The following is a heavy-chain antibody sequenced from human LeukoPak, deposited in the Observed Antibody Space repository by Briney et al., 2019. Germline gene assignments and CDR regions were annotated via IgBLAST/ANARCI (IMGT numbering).Heavy chain of an antibody. CDR2: VDSEDGET. Sequence: ASVKVSCEVSGYTLTESSMHWVRQAPGKGLEWMGGVDSEDGETIYAQKFQGRVSMTEDTSTDTAYMELSSLRSEDTAVYYCATSIGVTAFDYWGQGTLVSVSS. V-gene: IGHV1-24*01. D-gene: IGHD2-21*02. J-gene: IGHJ4*02. CDR1: GYTLTESS. CDR3: ATSIGVTAFDY.